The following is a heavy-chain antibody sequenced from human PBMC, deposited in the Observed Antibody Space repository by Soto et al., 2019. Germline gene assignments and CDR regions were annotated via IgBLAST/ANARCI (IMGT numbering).Heavy chain of an antibody. D-gene: IGHD6-6*01. CDR3: AKSKRSRGPRNYSSSRAYYFDY. V-gene: IGHV1-24*01. J-gene: IGHJ4*02. Sequence: GASVKVSCKVSGYTLTELSMHWVRQAPGKGLEWMGGFDPEDGETIYAQKFQGRVTMTEDTSTDTAYMELSSLRSEDTAVYYCAKSKRSRGPRNYSSSRAYYFDYWGQGTLVTVSS. CDR2: FDPEDGET. CDR1: GYTLTELS.